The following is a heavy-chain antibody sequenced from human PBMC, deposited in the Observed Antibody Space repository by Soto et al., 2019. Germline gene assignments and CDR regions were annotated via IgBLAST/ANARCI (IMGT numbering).Heavy chain of an antibody. V-gene: IGHV3-64D*08. J-gene: IGHJ4*02. CDR3: VKTCYYGSGSSTWCLDY. Sequence: GGSLRLSCSASGFTFSSYAMHWVRQAPGKGLEYVSAISSNGGSTYYADSVKGRFTISRDNSKNTLYLQMSSLRAEDTAVYYCVKTCYYGSGSSTWCLDYWGQGTLVTAPQ. D-gene: IGHD3-10*01. CDR2: ISSNGGST. CDR1: GFTFSSYA.